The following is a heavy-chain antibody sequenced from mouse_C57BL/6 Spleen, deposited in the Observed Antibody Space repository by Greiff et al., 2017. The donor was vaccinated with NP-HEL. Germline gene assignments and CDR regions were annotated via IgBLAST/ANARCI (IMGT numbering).Heavy chain of an antibody. J-gene: IGHJ1*03. V-gene: IGHV1-64*01. D-gene: IGHD1-1*01. CDR3: AREDYYGSRRDFDV. Sequence: VQLQQPGAELVKPGASVKLSCKASGYTFTSYWMHWVKQRPGQGLEWIGMIHPNSGSTNYNEKFKSKATLTVDKSSSTAYMQLSSLTSEDSAVYYCAREDYYGSRRDFDVWGTGTTVTVSS. CDR1: GYTFTSYW. CDR2: IHPNSGST.